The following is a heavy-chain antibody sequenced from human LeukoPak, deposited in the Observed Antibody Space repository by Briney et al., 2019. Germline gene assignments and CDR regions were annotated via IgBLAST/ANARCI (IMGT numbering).Heavy chain of an antibody. CDR3: AHLTDGDYGQYYFDY. D-gene: IGHD4-17*01. CDR2: IYWDDDK. J-gene: IGHJ4*02. CDR1: GFSLSTSGVG. V-gene: IGHV2-5*02. Sequence: GSGPTLVKPTQTLTLTCTFSGFSLSTSGVGVGWIRQPPGKALEWLALIYWDDDKRYSPSLKSRLTITKDTSKNQVVLTMTNMDPVDTATYYCAHLTDGDYGQYYFDYWGQGTLVTVSS.